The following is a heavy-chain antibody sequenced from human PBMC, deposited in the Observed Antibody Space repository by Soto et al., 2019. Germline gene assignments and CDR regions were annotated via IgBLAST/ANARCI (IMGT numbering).Heavy chain of an antibody. Sequence: QVQLAESGGGVVQPGRSLRLSCAASGFTFSSYGIHWVRQAPGKGLEWVAVIWYDGSNKYHADSVKGRFTISRDNAKNTMYLHMNSLGAEDTAVYYCARDYGAPTSGHIVVVTRPYWYFDLWGRGTLVTVSS. CDR1: GFTFSSYG. J-gene: IGHJ2*01. CDR2: IWYDGSNK. CDR3: ARDYGAPTSGHIVVVTRPYWYFDL. D-gene: IGHD2-21*02. V-gene: IGHV3-33*01.